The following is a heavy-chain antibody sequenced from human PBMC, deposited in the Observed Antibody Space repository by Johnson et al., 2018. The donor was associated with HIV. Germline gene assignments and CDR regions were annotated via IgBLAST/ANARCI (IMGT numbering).Heavy chain of an antibody. CDR2: IKQDGSEN. CDR1: GFTVSNNY. CDR3: ARDLNSGNYDPWFERWESGAFDI. Sequence: VQLVESGGGLVQPGGSLRLSCAASGFTVSNNYMTWVRQAPGKGLEWVANIKQDGSENYYVDSVKGRFIISRDNAKSSLFLQMNILTAEDTAVYYCARDLNSGNYDPWFERWESGAFDIWGQGTMVTVSS. J-gene: IGHJ3*02. D-gene: IGHD1-26*01. V-gene: IGHV3-7*03.